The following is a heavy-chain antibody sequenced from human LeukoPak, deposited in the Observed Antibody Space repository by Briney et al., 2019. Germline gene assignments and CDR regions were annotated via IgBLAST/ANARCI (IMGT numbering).Heavy chain of an antibody. CDR3: ATICSGTSCHNYMDV. D-gene: IGHD2-2*02. V-gene: IGHV4-59*01. CDR1: GGSISSYY. Sequence: PSETLSLTCTVSGGSISSYYWSWIRQPPGKGLEWIGYIYYSGSTNYNPSLKSRVTISVGTSKNQFSLKLSSVTAADTAVYYCATICSGTSCHNYMDVWGKGTTVTVSS. J-gene: IGHJ6*03. CDR2: IYYSGST.